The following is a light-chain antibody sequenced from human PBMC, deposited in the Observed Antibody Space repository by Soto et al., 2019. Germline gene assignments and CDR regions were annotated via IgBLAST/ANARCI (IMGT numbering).Light chain of an antibody. J-gene: IGKJ1*01. CDR3: QQYNTWLWT. CDR1: QSVNAN. CDR2: GAS. V-gene: IGKV3-15*01. Sequence: EVVMTQSPATLSVSRGERATLSCRASQSVNANLAWYQQKPGQAPRLLIHGASNRATGIPARFSGSGFWTEFILTISSLQSEDFAVYYCQQYNTWLWTFGQGTKVEI.